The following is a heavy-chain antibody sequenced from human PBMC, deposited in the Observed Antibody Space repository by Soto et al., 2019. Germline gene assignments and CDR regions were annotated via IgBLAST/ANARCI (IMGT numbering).Heavy chain of an antibody. Sequence: QVQLQESGPGLVKPSETLSLTCNVSGGSIRSYYWSWVRQPAGKPLEWLGRIYTSGSTNYNPSLKGRVSMSVDTSKNQFSLEVTSVTAADTAVYYCAREGASGFGMDVWGLGTTVTVSS. D-gene: IGHD1-26*01. CDR2: IYTSGST. J-gene: IGHJ6*02. CDR1: GGSIRSYY. CDR3: AREGASGFGMDV. V-gene: IGHV4-4*07.